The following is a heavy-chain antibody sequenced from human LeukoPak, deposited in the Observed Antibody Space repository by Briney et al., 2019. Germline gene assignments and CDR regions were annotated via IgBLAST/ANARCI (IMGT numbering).Heavy chain of an antibody. CDR1: GGSFSGYY. V-gene: IGHV4-34*01. Sequence: SETLSLTCAVYGGSFSGYYWSWIRQPPGKGLEWIGEINHSGSTNYNPFLKSRVTISVDTSKNQFSLKLSSVTAADTAVYYCARGLSSYYDSSDAFDIWGQGTMVTVSS. D-gene: IGHD3-22*01. J-gene: IGHJ3*02. CDR2: INHSGST. CDR3: ARGLSSYYDSSDAFDI.